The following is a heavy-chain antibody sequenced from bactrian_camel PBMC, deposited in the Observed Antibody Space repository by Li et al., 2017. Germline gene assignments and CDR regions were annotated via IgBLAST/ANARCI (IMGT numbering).Heavy chain of an antibody. V-gene: IGHV3S35*01. CDR2: SSGSGGTT. D-gene: IGHD5*01. CDR1: GFTLSSYA. CDR3: ATVRMGWVSGTYEYAY. J-gene: IGHJ4*01. Sequence: DVQLVESGGDLVQPGGSLRLSCAASGFTLSSYAMTWVRQAPGKGLEWVSSSGSGGTTYYADSVKGRFTISRDNAKNAGYLQMNSLKTEDTAVYYCATVRMGWVSGTYEYAYWGQGTQVT.